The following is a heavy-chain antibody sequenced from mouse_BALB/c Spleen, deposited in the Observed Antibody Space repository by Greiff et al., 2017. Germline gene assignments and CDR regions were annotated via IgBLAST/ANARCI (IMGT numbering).Heavy chain of an antibody. J-gene: IGHJ4*01. CDR3: ARELGREAMDY. V-gene: IGHV5-6-3*01. CDR2: INSNGGST. CDR1: GFTFSSYG. Sequence: DVKLVESGGGLVQPGGSLKLSCAASGFTFSSYGMSWVRQTPDKRLELVATINSNGGSTYYPDSVKGRFTISRDNPKNTLFLQMTSLRSEDTAMYYCARELGREAMDYWGQGTSVTVSS. D-gene: IGHD4-1*01.